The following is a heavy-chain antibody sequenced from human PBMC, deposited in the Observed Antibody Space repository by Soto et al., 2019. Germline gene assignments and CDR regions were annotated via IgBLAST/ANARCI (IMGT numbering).Heavy chain of an antibody. D-gene: IGHD2-2*01. CDR3: AREDCSSTSCKFGY. CDR1: GGCXSSGGYS. Sequence: LSLTCAVSGGCXSSGGYSWSWIRQPPRKGKEWIVYIYHSLSTYYNPSLKSRVTISVDRSKNQFSLKLSSVTAADTSVYYCAREDCSSTSCKFGYWGQGTLVTVSS. CDR2: IYHSLST. J-gene: IGHJ4*02. V-gene: IGHV4-30-2*01.